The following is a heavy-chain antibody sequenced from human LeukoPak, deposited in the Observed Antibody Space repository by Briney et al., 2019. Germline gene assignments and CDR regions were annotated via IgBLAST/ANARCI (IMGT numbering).Heavy chain of an antibody. V-gene: IGHV3-74*01. D-gene: IGHD5-12*01. Sequence: PGGSLRLSCAASGFTFSGNWMHWVRQAPGKGLVWVSRLDSDASITNYADSVKGRFTISSDNAKNTLYLQMNSLTAEDTAVYYCARVPGYSGYFYSMDVWGQGTTVTVSS. CDR3: ARVPGYSGYFYSMDV. CDR2: LDSDASIT. CDR1: GFTFSGNW. J-gene: IGHJ6*02.